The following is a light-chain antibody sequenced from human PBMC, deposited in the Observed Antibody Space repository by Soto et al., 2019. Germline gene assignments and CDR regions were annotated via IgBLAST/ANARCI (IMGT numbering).Light chain of an antibody. V-gene: IGKV1-39*01. J-gene: IGKJ1*01. Sequence: DIQMTQSPSSLSASVGDRVTITCRTSQPISDYLNWYQQKPGKAPSLLIYTSSNLQTGVPSRFSGSGSGTHFTLTINSLQPEDFATYYCQQSYNTPQTFGQGTKVDIK. CDR3: QQSYNTPQT. CDR2: TSS. CDR1: QPISDY.